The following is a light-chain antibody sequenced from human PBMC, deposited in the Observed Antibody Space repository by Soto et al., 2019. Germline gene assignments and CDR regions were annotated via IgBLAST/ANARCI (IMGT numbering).Light chain of an antibody. CDR2: DAS. CDR1: QSISTW. CDR3: QQDESFYRT. Sequence: DIQMTKSPSTMPASVGDRVTITCRASQSISTWLAWYQRQPGQAPKLLIYDASTLESAVPSRFTGSGSETDFTLTISSLQPDDFATYYFQQDESFYRTLGPGTLVEI. V-gene: IGKV1-5*01. J-gene: IGKJ1*01.